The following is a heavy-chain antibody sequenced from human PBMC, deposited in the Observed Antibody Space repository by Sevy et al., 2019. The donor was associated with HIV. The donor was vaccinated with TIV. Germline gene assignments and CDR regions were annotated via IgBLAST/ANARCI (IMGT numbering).Heavy chain of an antibody. CDR3: AKPIVVVPAAISVYYYGMDV. Sequence: GGSLRLSCAASGFTFSSYAMNWVRQAPGKGLEWVSAISGSGGSTYYADSVKGRFTISRDNSKNTLYLQMNSLRAEDTAVYYCAKPIVVVPAAISVYYYGMDVWGQGTTVTVSS. CDR2: ISGSGGST. D-gene: IGHD2-2*02. V-gene: IGHV3-23*01. CDR1: GFTFSSYA. J-gene: IGHJ6*02.